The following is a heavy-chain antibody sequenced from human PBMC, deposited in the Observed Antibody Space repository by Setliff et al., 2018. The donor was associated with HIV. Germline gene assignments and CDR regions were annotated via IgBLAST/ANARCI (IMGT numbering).Heavy chain of an antibody. V-gene: IGHV3-30*02. J-gene: IGHJ6*03. D-gene: IGHD2-15*01. CDR3: AKAFGYCSGGSCPVLMDV. CDR2: IRHDGDNK. Sequence: QSGGSLRLSCAASGFRFETFGMYWVRQAPGKGLEWVAFIRHDGDNKYYADSVKGRFTISRDNSKNTLYLQVNSLRAKDAAVYYCAKAFGYCSGGSCPVLMDVWGKGATVTVSS. CDR1: GFRFETFG.